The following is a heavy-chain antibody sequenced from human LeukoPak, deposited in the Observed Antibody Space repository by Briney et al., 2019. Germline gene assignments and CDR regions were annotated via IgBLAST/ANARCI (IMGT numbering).Heavy chain of an antibody. D-gene: IGHD5-24*01. V-gene: IGHV4-59*01. CDR3: ARGGNYGLTYFFDY. J-gene: IGHJ4*02. CDR2: MYYSGST. Sequence: PSETLSLTCTVSGGSISSYYWSWIRQPPGKGPEWIGYMYYSGSTNYNPSLKSRVTISVDTSKNQFSLKLTSVTAADTAVYYCARGGNYGLTYFFDYWGQGTLVTVSS. CDR1: GGSISSYY.